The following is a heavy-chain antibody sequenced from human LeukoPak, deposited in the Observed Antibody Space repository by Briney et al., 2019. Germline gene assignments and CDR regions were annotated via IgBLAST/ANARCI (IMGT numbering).Heavy chain of an antibody. V-gene: IGHV4-34*01. J-gene: IGHJ6*03. CDR3: ASVPSYSHNYYYYYYMDV. CDR1: GGSFSGYY. CDR2: INYSGST. D-gene: IGHD2-2*02. Sequence: SETLSLTCAVYGGSFSGYYWSWIRQPPGKGLEWIGEINYSGSTKYNPSLKSRVTISVDTPKNQFSLKLSSVTAADTAVYYCASVPSYSHNYYYYYYMDVWGKGTTVTVSS.